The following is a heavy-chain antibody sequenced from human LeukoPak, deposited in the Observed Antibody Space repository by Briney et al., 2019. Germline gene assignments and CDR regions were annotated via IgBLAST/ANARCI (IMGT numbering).Heavy chain of an antibody. Sequence: SETLSLTCTVSGGSISSGDYYWSWIRQPPGKGLEWIGYIYYSGSTYYNPSLKSRVTISVDTSKNQFSLKLSSVTAADTAVYYCASQTGSSMDLDYWGQGTLVTVSS. CDR2: IYYSGST. V-gene: IGHV4-30-4*01. D-gene: IGHD2-15*01. CDR3: ASQTGSSMDLDY. CDR1: GGSISSGDYY. J-gene: IGHJ4*02.